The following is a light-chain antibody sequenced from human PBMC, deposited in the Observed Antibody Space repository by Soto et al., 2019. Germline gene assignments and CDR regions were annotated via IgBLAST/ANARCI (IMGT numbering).Light chain of an antibody. V-gene: IGKV3-20*01. Sequence: EVVLTQSPGTLSLSPGERATLSCRASKSVSTYLAWYQQKSGQAPRLLIYGASSRASGIPDRFSGSGSGTDFTLTISGLEPEDCAVYYCQQYASSPGTFGQGTKV. CDR1: KSVSTY. CDR3: QQYASSPGT. J-gene: IGKJ1*01. CDR2: GAS.